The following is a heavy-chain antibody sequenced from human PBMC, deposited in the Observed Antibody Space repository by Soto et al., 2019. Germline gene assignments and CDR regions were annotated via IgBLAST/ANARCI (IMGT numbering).Heavy chain of an antibody. Sequence: QVQLVQSGAEVKKPGASVKVSCKASGYTFTSYDINWVRQATGQGLEWMGWMNPNSGNTGYAQKLQGRVNMTRNTSISTAYMELSSMRSEDTAVYYCARIVVVAASGAFDIWGQGTMVTVSS. CDR2: MNPNSGNT. J-gene: IGHJ3*02. D-gene: IGHD2-15*01. CDR3: ARIVVVAASGAFDI. V-gene: IGHV1-8*01. CDR1: GYTFTSYD.